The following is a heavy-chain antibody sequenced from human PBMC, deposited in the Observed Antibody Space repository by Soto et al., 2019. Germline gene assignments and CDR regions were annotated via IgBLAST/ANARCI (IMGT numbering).Heavy chain of an antibody. V-gene: IGHV4-59*01. Sequence: SETLSLTCTVSGGSISSYYWSWIRQPPGKGLEWIGYIYYSGSTNYNPSLKSRVTISVDTSKNQFSLKLSSVTAADTAVYYCARSSWYSSDYWGQGTLVTVSS. D-gene: IGHD6-13*01. CDR3: ARSSWYSSDY. CDR1: GGSISSYY. J-gene: IGHJ4*02. CDR2: IYYSGST.